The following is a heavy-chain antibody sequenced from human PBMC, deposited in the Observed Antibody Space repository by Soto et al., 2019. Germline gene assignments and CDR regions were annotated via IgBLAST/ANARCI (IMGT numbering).Heavy chain of an antibody. V-gene: IGHV3-33*01. D-gene: IGHD2-2*01. CDR2: IWYDGSNK. Sequence: GGSLRLSCAASGFTFSSYGMHWVRQAPGKGLEWVAVIWYDGSNKYYADSVKGRFTISRDNSKNTLYMKMNSLRAEDKAVYYCARGPQGYCSSTSCYEDYYYYLDVWGQGTPVTVSS. CDR1: GFTFSSYG. J-gene: IGHJ6*03. CDR3: ARGPQGYCSSTSCYEDYYYYLDV.